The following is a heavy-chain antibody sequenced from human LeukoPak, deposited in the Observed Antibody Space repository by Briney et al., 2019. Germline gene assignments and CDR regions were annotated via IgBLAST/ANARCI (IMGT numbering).Heavy chain of an antibody. J-gene: IGHJ5*02. CDR3: AREIAAAGKAFDP. CDR1: GGSISSGGYY. CDR2: IYYSGST. V-gene: IGHV4-31*03. D-gene: IGHD6-13*01. Sequence: SQTLSLTCTVSGGSISSGGYYWSWIRQHPGKGLEWIGYIYYSGSTYYNPSLKSRVTISVDTSKNQFSLKLSSVTAADTAVYYCAREIAAAGKAFDPWGRGTLVTVSS.